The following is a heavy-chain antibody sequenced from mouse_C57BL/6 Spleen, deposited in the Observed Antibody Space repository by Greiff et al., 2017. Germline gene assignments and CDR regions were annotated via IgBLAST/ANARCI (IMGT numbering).Heavy chain of an antibody. Sequence: QVQLQQPGAELVKPGASVKMSCKASGYTFTSYWITWVKQRPGQGLEWIGDLYPGSGSINYNEKLKSKATLTVETSSSTAYMKRSSLTSEDSAVYYCARWGSSLNWGQGTLVTVSA. V-gene: IGHV1-55*01. D-gene: IGHD1-1*01. CDR1: GYTFTSYW. J-gene: IGHJ3*01. CDR3: ARWGSSLN. CDR2: LYPGSGSI.